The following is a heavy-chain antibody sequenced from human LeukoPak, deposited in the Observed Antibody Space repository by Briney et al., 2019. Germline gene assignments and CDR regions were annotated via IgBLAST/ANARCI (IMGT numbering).Heavy chain of an antibody. CDR2: ISNDGINT. D-gene: IGHD5-18*01. CDR1: GIIFSTYG. J-gene: IGHJ4*02. CDR3: AKGRRGSSYVHYFDS. V-gene: IGHV3-30*18. Sequence: PGGSLRLSCAASGIIFSTYGMHWVRQAPGKGLEWVGVISNDGINTYYTDSLKGRFTISRDNSNSTLYLHMNSLRHEDAAVYYCAKGRRGSSYVHYFDSWGQGALVTVSS.